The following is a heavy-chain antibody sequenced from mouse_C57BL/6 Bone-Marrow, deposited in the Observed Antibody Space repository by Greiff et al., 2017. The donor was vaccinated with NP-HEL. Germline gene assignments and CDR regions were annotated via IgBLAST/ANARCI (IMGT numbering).Heavy chain of an antibody. Sequence: EVKVVESGGGLVQSGRSLRLSCATSGFTFSDFYMEWVRQAPGKGLEWIAASRNKANDYTTEYSASVKGRFIVSRDTSQSILYLPVNARRAEVTAIYDGASDALVWYFDVWGTGTTGTVSA. J-gene: IGHJ1*03. CDR1: GFTFSDFY. D-gene: IGHD1-1*02. CDR2: SRNKANDYTT. CDR3: ASDALVWYFDV. V-gene: IGHV7-1*01.